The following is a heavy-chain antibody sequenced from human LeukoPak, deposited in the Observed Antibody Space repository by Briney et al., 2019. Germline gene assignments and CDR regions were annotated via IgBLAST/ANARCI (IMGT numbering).Heavy chain of an antibody. V-gene: IGHV4-59*08. Sequence: KPSETLSLTCSVSGASIGNYYWTWIWQPPGKGLEWIGYVSYSGGTRYNPSLKNRVTISLDTSKNQFSLKLSSVTAADTAVYYCARHTPSTYPGGPYDSWGQGTLVTVSS. CDR2: VSYSGGT. CDR1: GASIGNYY. D-gene: IGHD2-15*01. CDR3: ARHTPSTYPGGPYDS. J-gene: IGHJ4*02.